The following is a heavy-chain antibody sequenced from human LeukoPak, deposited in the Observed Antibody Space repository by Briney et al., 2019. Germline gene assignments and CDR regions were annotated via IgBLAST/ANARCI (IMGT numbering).Heavy chain of an antibody. V-gene: IGHV3-23*01. CDR1: GFTFASSA. CDR3: VKGAYDYLEVGYFDY. CDR2: VIGSVGST. D-gene: IGHD3-16*01. Sequence: HSGRSLRLSCAASGFTFASSAMSWVRQTPGKGLECVSVVIGSVGSTDYADSVKGRFTISRDNSKNTLYLQMNSLRVDDTAIYYCVKGAYDYLEVGYFDYWGQGTLVTVSS. J-gene: IGHJ4*02.